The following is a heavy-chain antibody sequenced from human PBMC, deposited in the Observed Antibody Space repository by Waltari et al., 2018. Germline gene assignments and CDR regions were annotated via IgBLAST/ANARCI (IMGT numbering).Heavy chain of an antibody. CDR2: VDPEDGET. V-gene: IGHV1-69-2*01. J-gene: IGHJ4*02. CDR3: ATAASRDGYNELNYFDY. CDR1: GYTFTDYY. Sequence: EVQLVQSGAEVKKPGATVKLSCKVSGYTFTDYYMHWVQQAPGKGLEWMGLVDPEDGETIYAEKFQGRVTITADTSTDTAYMELSSLRSEDTAVYYCATAASRDGYNELNYFDYWGQGTLVTVSS. D-gene: IGHD5-12*01.